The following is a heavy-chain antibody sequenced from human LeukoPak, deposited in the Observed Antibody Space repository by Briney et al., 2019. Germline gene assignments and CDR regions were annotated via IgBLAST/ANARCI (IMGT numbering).Heavy chain of an antibody. CDR2: IGSNGGST. V-gene: IGHV3-64*01. J-gene: IGHJ4*02. CDR1: GFTFSSYA. CDR3: AKDKGDILTVFDY. D-gene: IGHD3-9*01. Sequence: PGGSLRLSCAASGFTFSSYAMHWVRQAPGKGLEYVSAIGSNGGSTYYANSVKGRFTISRDNSKNTLYLQMNSLRAEDTAVYYCAKDKGDILTVFDYWGQGTLVTVSS.